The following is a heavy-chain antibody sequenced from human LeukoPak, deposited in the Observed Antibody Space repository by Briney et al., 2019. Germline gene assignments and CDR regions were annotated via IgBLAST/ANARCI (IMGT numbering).Heavy chain of an antibody. CDR2: INPNSGGT. CDR1: GYTFTGYY. CDR3: AREGGVGATGAFDI. Sequence: GASVKVSCQASGYTFTGYYMHWVRQAPGQGLEWMGWINPNSGGTNYAQKLQGRVTMTRDTSISTAYMELSRLRSDDTAVYYCAREGGVGATGAFDIWGQGTMVTVSS. V-gene: IGHV1-2*02. D-gene: IGHD1-26*01. J-gene: IGHJ3*02.